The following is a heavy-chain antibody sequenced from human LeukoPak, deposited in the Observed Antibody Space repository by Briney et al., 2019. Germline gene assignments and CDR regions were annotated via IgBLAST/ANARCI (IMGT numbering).Heavy chain of an antibody. D-gene: IGHD2-15*01. CDR1: EFSVGSNY. J-gene: IGHJ4*02. Sequence: GGSLRLSCAASEFSVGSNYMTWVRQAPGKGLEWVSSISSSSSYIYYADSVKGRFTISRDNAKNSLYLQMNSLGAEDTAVYYCASDPGSGGSCWGQGTLVTVSS. V-gene: IGHV3-21*01. CDR3: ASDPGSGGSC. CDR2: ISSSSSYI.